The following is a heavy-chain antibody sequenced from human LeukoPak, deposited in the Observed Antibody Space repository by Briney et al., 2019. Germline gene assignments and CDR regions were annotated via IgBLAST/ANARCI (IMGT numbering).Heavy chain of an antibody. CDR2: INHSGST. D-gene: IGHD2-8*02. Sequence: PSETLSLTCAVYGGSFSAYYWNWIRQTPGKGLEWIGEINHSGSTDYNPSLKSRVTISVDTSKNQFSLKLTSVTAADTAVYYCARGWWWDNWNRFDPWGQGTLVTDS. CDR3: ARGWWWDNWNRFDP. CDR1: GGSFSAYY. J-gene: IGHJ5*02. V-gene: IGHV4-34*01.